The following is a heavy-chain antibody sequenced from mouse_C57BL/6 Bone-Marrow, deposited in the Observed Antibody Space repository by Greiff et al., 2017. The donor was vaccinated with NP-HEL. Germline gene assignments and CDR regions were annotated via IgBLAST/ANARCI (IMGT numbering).Heavy chain of an antibody. CDR2: ISDGGSYT. D-gene: IGHD2-2*01. J-gene: IGHJ2*01. Sequence: EVKLVESGGGLVKPGGSLKLSCAASGFTFSSYAMSRVRQTPEKRLEWVATISDGGSYTYYPDNVKGRFTISRDNAKNNLYLQMSHLKSEDTAMYYCARGTMVTTKVYFDYWGQGTTLTVSS. V-gene: IGHV5-4*03. CDR1: GFTFSSYA. CDR3: ARGTMVTTKVYFDY.